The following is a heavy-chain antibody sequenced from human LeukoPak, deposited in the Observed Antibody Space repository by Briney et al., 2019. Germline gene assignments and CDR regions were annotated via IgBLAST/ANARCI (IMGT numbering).Heavy chain of an antibody. D-gene: IGHD3-3*01. CDR3: ARHVFGVVLAPGAFDI. CDR2: IYYSGST. J-gene: IGHJ3*02. Sequence: SETLSLTCTVSGGSISSSSYYWGWIRQPPGKGLEWIGSIYYSGSTYYNPSLKSRVTISVDTSKNQFSLKLSSVTAADTAVYYCARHVFGVVLAPGAFDIWGQGTMVTVSS. CDR1: GGSISSSSYY. V-gene: IGHV4-39*01.